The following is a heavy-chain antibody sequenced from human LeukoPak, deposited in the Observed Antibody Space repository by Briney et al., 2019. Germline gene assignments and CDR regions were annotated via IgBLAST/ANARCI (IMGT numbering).Heavy chain of an antibody. J-gene: IGHJ4*02. V-gene: IGHV4-59*08. CDR3: ARQDGSVGTNIYYFDY. Sequence: SETLSLTCTVSGGSITTYYWSWIRQPPGKGLEWIAYIYYSGSTNYSPSLQSRVTIAVDTSKNQLTLKLSSVTAADTAVYYCARQDGSVGTNIYYFDYWGQGILVTVSS. CDR1: GGSITTYY. CDR2: IYYSGST. D-gene: IGHD1-26*01.